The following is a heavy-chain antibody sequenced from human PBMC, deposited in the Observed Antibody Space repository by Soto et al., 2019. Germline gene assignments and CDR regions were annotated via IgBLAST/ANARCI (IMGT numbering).Heavy chain of an antibody. J-gene: IGHJ3*02. D-gene: IGHD2-2*01. CDR1: GFTFSSYA. CDR3: AKDAIGDCISTSCYGDAFDI. CDR2: ISGSGGST. V-gene: IGHV3-23*01. Sequence: GGSLRLSCAASGFTFSSYAMSWVRQAPGKGLEWVSAISGSGGSTYYADSVKGRFTISRDNSKNTLFLQMNSLRAEDTAVYYCAKDAIGDCISTSCYGDAFDIWGQGTMVTVSS.